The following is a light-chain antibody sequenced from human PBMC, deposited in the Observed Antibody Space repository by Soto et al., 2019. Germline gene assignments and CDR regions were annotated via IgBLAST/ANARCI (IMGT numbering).Light chain of an antibody. CDR1: SSDVGGENY. V-gene: IGLV2-14*03. CDR3: SSYSTTSTLV. J-gene: IGLJ1*01. CDR2: DVS. Sequence: QSVLAQPASVSGSPGQSITISCTGTSSDVGGENYVSWYQQYPGRAPKLMIYDVSNRPSGVSNRFSGSKSGNTASLTISGLQAEDEADYYCSSYSTTSTLVFGSGTKVTVL.